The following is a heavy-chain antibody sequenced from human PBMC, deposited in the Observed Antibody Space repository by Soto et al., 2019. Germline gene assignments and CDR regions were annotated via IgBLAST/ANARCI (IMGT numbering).Heavy chain of an antibody. D-gene: IGHD3-22*01. CDR3: ARVVDYYDPYYYYGMDV. CDR1: GFTFSSYS. V-gene: IGHV3-21*01. CDR2: ISSSTSYI. Sequence: ESGGGLVKPGGSLRLSCAASGFTFSSYSMYWVRQAPGKGLEWVSSISSSTSYIYYADSVKGRFTISRDNAKNSLYLQMNSLRAEDTAVYYCARVVDYYDPYYYYGMDVWGQGTTVTVSS. J-gene: IGHJ6*02.